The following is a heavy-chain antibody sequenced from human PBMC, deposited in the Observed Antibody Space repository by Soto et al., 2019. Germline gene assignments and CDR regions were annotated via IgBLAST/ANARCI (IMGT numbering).Heavy chain of an antibody. CDR1: GFSLSSFS. CDR2: ISSTSSSI. CDR3: ARDKSGSWYVFDY. V-gene: IGHV3-48*02. D-gene: IGHD6-13*01. Sequence: GGSLRLSCAASGFSLSSFSMNWVRQAPGKGLEWVSYISSTSSSIYYADSVKGRLTISRDNAKNSLYLQMNSLRDEDTAVYYCARDKSGSWYVFDYWGQGILVTVSS. J-gene: IGHJ4*02.